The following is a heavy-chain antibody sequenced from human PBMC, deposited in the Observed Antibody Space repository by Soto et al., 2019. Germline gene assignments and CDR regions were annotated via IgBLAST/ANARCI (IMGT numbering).Heavy chain of an antibody. CDR3: AKDVRKYCSGVTCYDGLDY. CDR1: GFTFSSYA. D-gene: IGHD2-15*01. Sequence: PGGSLRLSCAASGFTFSSYAMSWVRQAPGKGLEWVSTISGSGGSTYYADSVKGRFTISRDNSKNTLYLQMNSLRAEDTAVYYSAKDVRKYCSGVTCYDGLDYWGQGTLVTVLL. CDR2: ISGSGGST. V-gene: IGHV3-23*01. J-gene: IGHJ4*02.